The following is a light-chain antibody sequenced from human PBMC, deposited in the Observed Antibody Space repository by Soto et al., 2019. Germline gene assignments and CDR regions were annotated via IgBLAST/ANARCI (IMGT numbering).Light chain of an antibody. CDR3: SSYTSSTTPV. Sequence: QSALTQPASVSGSPGQSITISCTGTSSDVGGCNYVSWYQQYPGKAPKLVISEVSNRPSGVSHRFSGSRSGNTASLTISGLQAEDEADYYCSSYTSSTTPVFGGGTKLTVL. CDR1: SSDVGGCNY. CDR2: EVS. J-gene: IGLJ3*02. V-gene: IGLV2-14*01.